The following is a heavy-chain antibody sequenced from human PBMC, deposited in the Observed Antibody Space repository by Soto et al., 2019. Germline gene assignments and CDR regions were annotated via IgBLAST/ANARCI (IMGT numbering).Heavy chain of an antibody. J-gene: IGHJ4*02. CDR1: GGSFSGYY. Sequence: SETLSLTCAFYGGSFSGYYWSWIRQPPGKGLEWIGEINHSGSTNYNPSLKSRVTISVDTSKNQFSLKLSSVTAADTAVYYCARASAYCGGDCYSLVDFDYWGQGTLVTVSS. CDR3: ARASAYCGGDCYSLVDFDY. V-gene: IGHV4-34*01. CDR2: INHSGST. D-gene: IGHD2-21*02.